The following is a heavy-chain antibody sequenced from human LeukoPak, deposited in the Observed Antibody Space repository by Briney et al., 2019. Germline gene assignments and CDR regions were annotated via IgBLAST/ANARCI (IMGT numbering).Heavy chain of an antibody. CDR3: AREHIRDNTNFTSFDY. V-gene: IGHV1-69*04. CDR1: GGTFKTTV. Sequence: SVKVSCKASGGTFKTTVITWVRQAPGQGLEWMGRSIPIIETADYSQKFQGRVTITADKSTSTAYMELSSLRSEDTAVYYCAREHIRDNTNFTSFDYWGQGTLVTVSS. CDR2: SIPIIETA. J-gene: IGHJ4*02. D-gene: IGHD2-21*01.